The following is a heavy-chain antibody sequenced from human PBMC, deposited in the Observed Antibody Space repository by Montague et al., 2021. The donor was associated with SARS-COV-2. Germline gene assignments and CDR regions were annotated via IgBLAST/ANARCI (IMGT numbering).Heavy chain of an antibody. V-gene: IGHV4-39*01. CDR1: GGSISSSSYY. Sequence: SETLSLTCTVSGGSISSSSYYWGWIRQPPGKGLEWIGSIYYSGSTYYNPSLKSRVTISVDTSKNQFSLKLSSVTAADTAVYYCARHPPWIQLWFPVIDYWGQGTLVTVSS. CDR2: IYYSGST. J-gene: IGHJ4*02. CDR3: ARHPPWIQLWFPVIDY. D-gene: IGHD5-18*01.